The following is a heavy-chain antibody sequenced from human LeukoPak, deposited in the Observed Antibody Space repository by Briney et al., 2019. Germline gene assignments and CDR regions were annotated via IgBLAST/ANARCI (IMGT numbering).Heavy chain of an antibody. D-gene: IGHD5-12*01. J-gene: IGHJ4*02. V-gene: IGHV4-4*02. CDR3: ARRALWLRTFDY. Sequence: PSETLSLTCAVSGGSISSTNWWSWVRQPPGKGLEWIGEIYRSGTTNYKPSLKSRVTISLDKSRNHFSLTLSSVTAADTAVYYCARRALWLRTFDYRGQGTLVTVSS. CDR1: GGSISSTNW. CDR2: IYRSGTT.